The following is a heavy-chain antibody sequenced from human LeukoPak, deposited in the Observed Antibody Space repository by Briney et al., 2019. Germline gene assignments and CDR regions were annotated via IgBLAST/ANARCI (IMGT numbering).Heavy chain of an antibody. CDR1: GGSFSGYY. CDR2: INHSGST. CDR3: VHGSYYFDY. Sequence: NPSETLSLTCAVYGGSFSGYYWSWIRQPPGKGLEWIGEINHSGSTNYNPSLKSRVTISVDTSKNQFSLKLSSVTAADTAVYYCVHGSYYFDYWGQGTLVTVSS. D-gene: IGHD1-26*01. J-gene: IGHJ4*02. V-gene: IGHV4-34*01.